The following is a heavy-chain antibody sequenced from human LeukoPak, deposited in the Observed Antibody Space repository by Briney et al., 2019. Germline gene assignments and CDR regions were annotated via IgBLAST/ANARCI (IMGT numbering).Heavy chain of an antibody. CDR2: IRYDGSNK. CDR3: AKGSGYEHNYYYYYMDV. J-gene: IGHJ6*03. CDR1: GFTFSSYG. Sequence: GGSLRLSCAASGFTFSSYGIHWVRQAPGKGLEWVAFIRYDGSNKYYTDSVKGRFTISRDNSKNTLYLQMNSLRAEDTAVYYCAKGSGYEHNYYYYYMDVWGKGTTVTISS. V-gene: IGHV3-30*02. D-gene: IGHD5-12*01.